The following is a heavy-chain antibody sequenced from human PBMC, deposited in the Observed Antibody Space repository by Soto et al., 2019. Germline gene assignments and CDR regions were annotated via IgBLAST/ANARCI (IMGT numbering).Heavy chain of an antibody. V-gene: IGHV4-39*01. CDR3: ARSDPPSGGFPPYYYYNGMDV. CDR1: GVSIRSNSYY. CDR2: IYYSGST. Sequence: QLQLQESGPGLVKPSDTLSLTCTVSGVSIRSNSYYWGWIRQPPGKGLEWIRSIYYSGSTYYNPSLKIRVTISVETSKHPIYLALRSVAAADAAVYYCARSDPPSGGFPPYYYYNGMDVWGQGTTVIVSS. J-gene: IGHJ6*02. D-gene: IGHD2-15*01.